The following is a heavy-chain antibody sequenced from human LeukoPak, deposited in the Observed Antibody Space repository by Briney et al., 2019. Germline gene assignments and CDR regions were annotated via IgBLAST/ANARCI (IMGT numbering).Heavy chain of an antibody. CDR3: ARVSFVYYYYYMDV. Sequence: ASVKVSCKASGYTLTSYDINWVRQATGQGLEWMGWMNPNSGNTGYAQKFQGRVTITRNTSISTAYMELSSLRSEDTAVYYCARVSFVYYYYYMDVWGKGTTVTVS. V-gene: IGHV1-8*03. D-gene: IGHD2/OR15-2a*01. J-gene: IGHJ6*03. CDR1: GYTLTSYD. CDR2: MNPNSGNT.